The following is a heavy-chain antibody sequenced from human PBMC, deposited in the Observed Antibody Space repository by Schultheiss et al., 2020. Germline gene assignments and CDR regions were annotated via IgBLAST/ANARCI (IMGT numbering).Heavy chain of an antibody. V-gene: IGHV4-30-4*01. CDR1: GGSFSGYY. CDR2: IYYSGST. CDR3: ARVRSGYGSGSYDVDY. Sequence: SETLSLTCAVYGGSFSGYYWSWIRQPPGKGLEWIGYIYYSGSTYYNPSLKSRVTISVDTSKNQFSLKLSSVTAADTAVYYCARVRSGYGSGSYDVDYWGQGTLVTVSS. D-gene: IGHD3-10*01. J-gene: IGHJ4*02.